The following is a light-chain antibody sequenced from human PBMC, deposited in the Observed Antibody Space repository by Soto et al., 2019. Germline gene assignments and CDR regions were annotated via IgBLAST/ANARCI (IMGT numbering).Light chain of an antibody. J-gene: IGLJ1*01. CDR1: SSDVGGYNY. CDR2: EVS. Sequence: QSVLTQPASVSGSPGQSITISCTGTSSDVGGYNYVSWYQQHPGKAPKLMIYEVSNRPSGVSNRFSGSKPGNTASLTISGLQADDEADYYCSSYTSSSTYVFGAGTKVTV. CDR3: SSYTSSSTYV. V-gene: IGLV2-14*01.